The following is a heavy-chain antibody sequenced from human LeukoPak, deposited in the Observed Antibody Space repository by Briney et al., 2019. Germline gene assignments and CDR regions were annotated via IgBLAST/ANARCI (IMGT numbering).Heavy chain of an antibody. Sequence: ASVKVSCKAPGYTFTSYGINWVRQAPGQGLEWMGWISAYNGNTNYAQKLQGRVTMTTDTSTSTAYMELRSLRSDDTAVFYCARALIGSDIDYWGQGTLVTVSS. J-gene: IGHJ4*02. CDR1: GYTFTSYG. D-gene: IGHD2-21*01. CDR3: ARALIGSDIDY. CDR2: ISAYNGNT. V-gene: IGHV1-18*01.